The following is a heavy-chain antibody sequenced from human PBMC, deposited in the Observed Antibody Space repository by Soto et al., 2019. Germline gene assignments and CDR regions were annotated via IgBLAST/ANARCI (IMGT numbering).Heavy chain of an antibody. V-gene: IGHV3-30*18. J-gene: IGHJ6*02. D-gene: IGHD3-10*01. CDR1: GFTFSSYG. Sequence: QVQLVESGGGVVQPGRSLRLSCAASGFTFSSYGMHRVRQAPGKGLEWVAVISYDGSNKYYADSVKGRFTISRDSSKNTLYLQMNSLRAEDTAVYYCAKGPPSGSGSYDYYYGMDVWGQGTTVTVSS. CDR3: AKGPPSGSGSYDYYYGMDV. CDR2: ISYDGSNK.